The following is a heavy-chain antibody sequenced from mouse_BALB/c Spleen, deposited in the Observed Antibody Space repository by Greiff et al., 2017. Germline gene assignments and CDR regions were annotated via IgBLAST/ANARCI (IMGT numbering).Heavy chain of an antibody. V-gene: IGHV1-9*01. CDR3: ARAYLYYAMDY. D-gene: IGHD2-10*01. CDR2: ILPGSGST. CDR1: GYTFSSYW. Sequence: QVQLQQSGAELMKPGASVKISCTATGYTFSSYWIEWVKQTPGHGLEWIGEILPGSGSTNYNEKFKGKATFTADTSSNTAYMQLSSLTSEDSAVYYRARAYLYYAMDYWGQGTSVTVSS. J-gene: IGHJ4*01.